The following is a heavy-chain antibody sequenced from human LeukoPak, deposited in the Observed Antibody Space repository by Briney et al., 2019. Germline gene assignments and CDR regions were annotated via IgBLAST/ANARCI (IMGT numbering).Heavy chain of an antibody. D-gene: IGHD6-13*01. CDR2: IYYSGST. CDR3: ERAYSSSWYEFDY. V-gene: IGHV4-59*01. Sequence: SETLSLTCTVSGGSISSYYWSWIRQPPGKGLEWIGYIYYSGSTNYNPSLKSRVTISVDTSKNQFSLKLSSVTAADTAVYYCERAYSSSWYEFDYWGQGTLVTVSS. J-gene: IGHJ4*02. CDR1: GGSISSYY.